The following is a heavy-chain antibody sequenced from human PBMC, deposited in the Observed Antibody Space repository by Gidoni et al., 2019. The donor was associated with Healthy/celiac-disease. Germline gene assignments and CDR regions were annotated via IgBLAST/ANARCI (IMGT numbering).Heavy chain of an antibody. CDR1: GGSIRSYY. D-gene: IGHD3-22*01. CDR2: IYTSGST. Sequence: QVQLQESVPGLVKPSETLSLTCTASGGSIRSYYWSWIRQPAGKGLEWIGRIYTSGSTNYNPSLKSRVTMSVDTSKNQFSLKLSSVTAADTAVYYCARESHSGYYDSSGYYDAFDIWGQGTMVTVSS. V-gene: IGHV4-4*07. CDR3: ARESHSGYYDSSGYYDAFDI. J-gene: IGHJ3*02.